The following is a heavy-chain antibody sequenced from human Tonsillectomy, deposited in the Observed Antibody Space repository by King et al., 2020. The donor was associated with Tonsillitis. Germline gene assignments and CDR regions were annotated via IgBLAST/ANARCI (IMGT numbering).Heavy chain of an antibody. Sequence: QLVQSGAEVKKPGASVKVSCKASGYTFTDYYMHWVRQAPGQGLGWMGWINPNSGDTDYAQKFQGRVTMTRDTSISTAYMELSRLRSDDTAVYYCARGLGYYGSGSYYTEYYFDYWGQGTLVTVSS. CDR1: GYTFTDYY. CDR2: INPNSGDT. CDR3: ARGLGYYGSGSYYTEYYFDY. V-gene: IGHV1-2*02. J-gene: IGHJ4*02. D-gene: IGHD3-10*01.